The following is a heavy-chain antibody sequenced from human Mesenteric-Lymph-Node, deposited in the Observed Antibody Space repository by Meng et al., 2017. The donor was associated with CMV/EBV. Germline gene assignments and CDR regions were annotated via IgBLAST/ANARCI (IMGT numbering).Heavy chain of an antibody. CDR3: ARDQTPLRVGYCSSSSCYGAFDI. J-gene: IGHJ3*02. CDR1: GGTFRKYA. D-gene: IGHD2-2*01. Sequence: SVKVSCKASGGTFRKYAISWVRQAPGQGLEWMGGIIPIFDTANYAQKFQGRITITTDESTSTTYMELSSLRFEDTAVYYCARDQTPLRVGYCSSSSCYGAFDIWGQGTMVTVSS. V-gene: IGHV1-69*05. CDR2: IIPIFDTA.